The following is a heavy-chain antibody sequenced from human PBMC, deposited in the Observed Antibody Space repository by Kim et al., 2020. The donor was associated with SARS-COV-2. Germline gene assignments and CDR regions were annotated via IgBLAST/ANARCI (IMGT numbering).Heavy chain of an antibody. CDR1: GFTFSSYR. CDR3: ARGCSLGF. D-gene: IGHD3-10*02. V-gene: IGHV3-74*01. CDR2: ISSGGRTT. Sequence: GGSLRLSCAASGFTFSSYRMYWVRQAPGKGLAWVSRISSGGRTTYYADPVKGRFTISRDNAKNTVYLQMNSLRAEDTAVYYCARGCSLGFWSQGSRVT. J-gene: IGHJ4*02.